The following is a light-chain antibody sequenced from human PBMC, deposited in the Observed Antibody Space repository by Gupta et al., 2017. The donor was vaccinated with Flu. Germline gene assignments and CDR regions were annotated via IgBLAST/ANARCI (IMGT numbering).Light chain of an antibody. Sequence: SYELTQSPSVSVSPGQPARITCSGDALPKKYAYWYQQKSGQAPVLVIYEDSKRPSGIPERFSGSNSGTMATLSISGAQVEDEADYYCYSTDSSVNHKVFGGGTKLTVL. CDR2: EDS. J-gene: IGLJ3*02. CDR3: YSTDSSVNHKV. CDR1: ALPKKY. V-gene: IGLV3-10*01.